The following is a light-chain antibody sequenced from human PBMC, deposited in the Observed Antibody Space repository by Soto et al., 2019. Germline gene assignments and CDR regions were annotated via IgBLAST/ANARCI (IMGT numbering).Light chain of an antibody. Sequence: DIQMTQSPSSLSASVGDRVTITCRASQGIATYLNWYQHKPGKAPKLLIFAASTLQSGVSSRFRGSGSGTDFTLTISSLQPEDLGTYYCQQSYSSRQSYRTALTFAGGTKVDIK. CDR1: QGIATY. V-gene: IGKV1-39*01. CDR3: QQSYSSRQSYRTALT. J-gene: IGKJ4*01. CDR2: AAS.